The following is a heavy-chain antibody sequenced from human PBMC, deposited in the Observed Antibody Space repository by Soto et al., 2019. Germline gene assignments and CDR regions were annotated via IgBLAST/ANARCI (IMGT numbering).Heavy chain of an antibody. CDR3: SIFGMDV. Sequence: GGSLRLSRAASGFTFSSYSMNWVRQAPGKGLEWVSYISSSSSTIYYADSVRGRFTNSRDNAKNSLYLQMNSLRDEDTAVYYCSIFGMDVWGQGTTVTVS. CDR2: ISSSSSTI. J-gene: IGHJ6*02. V-gene: IGHV3-48*02. CDR1: GFTFSSYS.